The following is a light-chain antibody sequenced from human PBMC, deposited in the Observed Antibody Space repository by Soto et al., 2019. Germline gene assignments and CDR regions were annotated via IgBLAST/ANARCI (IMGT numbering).Light chain of an antibody. CDR1: SSDVGGYNF. J-gene: IGLJ3*02. Sequence: QSALTQPPSASGSPGQSVTISCTGSSSDVGGYNFVSWYQQHPGKAPKLMIYEVSERPSGVPDRFSGSKSGNTASLTVSGLQADDEADYYCSSYAGANILVVFGAGTKLTVL. CDR2: EVS. V-gene: IGLV2-8*01. CDR3: SSYAGANILVV.